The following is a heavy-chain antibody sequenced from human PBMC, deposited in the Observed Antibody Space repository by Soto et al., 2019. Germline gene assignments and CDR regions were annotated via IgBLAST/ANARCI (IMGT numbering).Heavy chain of an antibody. CDR2: ISGSGGST. CDR3: ASGPIAVAGTGLDY. V-gene: IGHV3-23*01. J-gene: IGHJ4*02. Sequence: EVQLLESGGGLVQPGGSLRLACAASGLTFSSYAMSWVRQAPGKGLEWVSAISGSGGSTYCADSLKGRFTISRYNSKNTLYLQMHILISEDTAVYYCASGPIAVAGTGLDYWGQGSLVTVSS. D-gene: IGHD6-19*01. CDR1: GLTFSSYA.